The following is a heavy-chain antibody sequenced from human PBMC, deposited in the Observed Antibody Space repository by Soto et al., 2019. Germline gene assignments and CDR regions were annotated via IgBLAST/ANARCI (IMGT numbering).Heavy chain of an antibody. V-gene: IGHV4-59*01. D-gene: IGHD6-13*01. CDR2: IYYSGST. CDR1: GGSISSYY. CDR3: ARADLYSSSPGAFDY. J-gene: IGHJ4*02. Sequence: SETLSLTCTVSGGSISSYYWSWIRQAPGKGLEWIGYIYYSGSTNYNPSLKSRVTISVDTSKNQFSLKLSSVTAADTAVYYCARADLYSSSPGAFDYWGQGTLVTVSS.